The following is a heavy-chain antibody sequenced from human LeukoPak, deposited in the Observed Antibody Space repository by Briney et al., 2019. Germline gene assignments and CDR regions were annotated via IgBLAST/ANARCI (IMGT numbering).Heavy chain of an antibody. CDR2: ISGWGGST. Sequence: GGSLRLSCAASGFTFSSQPMIWLRQAPGKGREWVSSISGWGGSTYYAASVKGRFTISRDNSKNTLYLQMTSLRAEDTAVYYCAKDLAVADFWSGYPDAFDIWGQGTMVTVSS. J-gene: IGHJ3*02. CDR3: AKDLAVADFWSGYPDAFDI. D-gene: IGHD3-3*01. V-gene: IGHV3-23*01. CDR1: GFTFSSQP.